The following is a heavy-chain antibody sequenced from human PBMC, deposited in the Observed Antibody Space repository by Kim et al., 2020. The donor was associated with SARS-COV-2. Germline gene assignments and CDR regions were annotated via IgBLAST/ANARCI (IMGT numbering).Heavy chain of an antibody. V-gene: IGHV6-1*01. J-gene: IGHJ3*02. CDR3: ARDGGDPQLAYCGGDKRCDAFDI. D-gene: IGHD2-21*01. Sequence: SQTLSLTCAISGDSVSSNSAAWNWIRQSPSRGLEWLGRTYYRSKWYNDYAVSVKRRITINPDTSKNQFSLQLNSVTPEDTAVYYCARDGGDPQLAYCGGDKRCDAFDIGGEGTMVTVSS. CDR2: TYYRSKWYN. CDR1: GDSVSSNSAA.